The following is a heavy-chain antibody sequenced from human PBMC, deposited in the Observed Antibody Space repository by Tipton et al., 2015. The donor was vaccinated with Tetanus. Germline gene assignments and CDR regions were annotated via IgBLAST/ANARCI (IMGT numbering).Heavy chain of an antibody. Sequence: TLSLTCTVSGGSVSSGSYYWSWIRQRPGKGLEWIGYMFYGGSPKYNPSLKSRVTILVDKSKNQLSLKLRSVTAADTAVYFCARDPCYNGGGYFDYWGQGALVTVSS. CDR1: GGSVSSGSYY. CDR2: MFYGGSP. D-gene: IGHD5-24*01. CDR3: ARDPCYNGGGYFDY. J-gene: IGHJ4*02. V-gene: IGHV4-61*01.